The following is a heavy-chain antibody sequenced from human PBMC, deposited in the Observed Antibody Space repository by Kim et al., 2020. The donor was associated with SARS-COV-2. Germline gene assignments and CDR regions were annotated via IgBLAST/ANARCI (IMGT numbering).Heavy chain of an antibody. J-gene: IGHJ6*02. CDR1: GGSISSYY. CDR3: AREAGGSYYYGMDV. Sequence: SETLSLTCTVSGGSISSYYWSWIRQPPGKGLEWIGYIYYSGSTNYNPSLKSRVTISVDTSKNQFSLKLSSVTAADTAVYYCAREAGGSYYYGMDVWGQGT. CDR2: IYYSGST. D-gene: IGHD1-26*01. V-gene: IGHV4-59*01.